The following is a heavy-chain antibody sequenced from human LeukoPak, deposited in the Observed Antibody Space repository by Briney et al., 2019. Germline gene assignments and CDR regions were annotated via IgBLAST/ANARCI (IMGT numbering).Heavy chain of an antibody. CDR2: ICGSSSST. V-gene: IGHV3-23*01. J-gene: IGHJ4*02. CDR1: GFSFSSYA. D-gene: IGHD2-15*01. CDR3: AKGSGGSCHSATDY. Sequence: GGSLRHSCAASGFSFSSYAMNWVRQAPGKGLEWVSVICGSSSSTYYVDSVRGRFTISRDNSKNTLYLQMNSLRAEDTAIYYCAKGSGGSCHSATDYWGQGTLVTVSS.